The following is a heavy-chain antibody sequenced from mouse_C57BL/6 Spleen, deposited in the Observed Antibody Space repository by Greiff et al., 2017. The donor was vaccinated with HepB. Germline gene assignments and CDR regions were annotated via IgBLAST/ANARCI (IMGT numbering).Heavy chain of an antibody. J-gene: IGHJ4*01. D-gene: IGHD1-1*01. CDR1: GYTFTSYW. Sequence: QVQLQQSGAELAKPGASVKLSCKASGYTFTSYWMHWVKQRPGQGLEWIGYINPSSGYTKYNQKFKDKATLTADKSSSTAYMQLSSLTYEDSAVYYCARSRITTVVATGYYAMDYWGQGTSVTVSS. CDR2: INPSSGYT. CDR3: ARSRITTVVATGYYAMDY. V-gene: IGHV1-7*01.